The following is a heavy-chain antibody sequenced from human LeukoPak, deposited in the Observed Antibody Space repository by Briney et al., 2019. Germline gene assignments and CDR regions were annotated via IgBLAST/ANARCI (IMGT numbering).Heavy chain of an antibody. Sequence: SQTLSLTCTASGGSISSGSYYWSWIRQPAGKGLEWIGRIYTSGSTNYNPSLKSRVTISVDTSKNQFSLKLSSVTAADTAVYYCARHGDTAMAAFDYWGQGTLVTVSS. V-gene: IGHV4-61*02. CDR2: IYTSGST. J-gene: IGHJ4*02. CDR3: ARHGDTAMAAFDY. D-gene: IGHD5-18*01. CDR1: GGSISSGSYY.